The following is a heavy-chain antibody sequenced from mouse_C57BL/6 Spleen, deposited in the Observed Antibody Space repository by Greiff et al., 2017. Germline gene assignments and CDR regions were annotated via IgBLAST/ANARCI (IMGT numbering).Heavy chain of an antibody. V-gene: IGHV1-82*01. CDR3: ASFNLRGAHYYAMDY. Sequence: QVQLQQSGPELVKPGASVKIFCKASGYAFSSSWMNWVKQRPGKGLEWIGRIYPGDGDTNYNGKFKGKATLTADKSSSTAYMQLSSLTSEDSSVYFCASFNLRGAHYYAMDYWGQGTSVTVSS. J-gene: IGHJ4*01. CDR1: GYAFSSSW. CDR2: IYPGDGDT.